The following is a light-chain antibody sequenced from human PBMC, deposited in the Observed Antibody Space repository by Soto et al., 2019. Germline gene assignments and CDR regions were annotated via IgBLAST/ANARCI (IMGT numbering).Light chain of an antibody. CDR3: QQRSNWPPGVYT. V-gene: IGKV3-11*01. CDR1: QSVSSY. Sequence: EIVLTQSPATLSLSPGERATLSCRASQSVSSYLAWYQQKPGQAPRLLIYDASTRATGIPARFSGSGSGTDFTLTISSLEPEDFAVYYCQQRSNWPPGVYTFGQGTKLEIK. J-gene: IGKJ2*01. CDR2: DAS.